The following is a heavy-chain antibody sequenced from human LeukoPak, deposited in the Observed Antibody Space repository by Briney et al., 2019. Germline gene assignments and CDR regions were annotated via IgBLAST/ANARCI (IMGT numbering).Heavy chain of an antibody. V-gene: IGHV3-21*04. CDR2: ISSSSSYI. J-gene: IGHJ4*02. CDR1: GFTFSSYS. D-gene: IGHD2-15*01. CDR3: AKAGAVVVVAAKYFDY. Sequence: PGGSLRLSCAASGFTFSSYSMNWVRQAPGKGLEWVSSISSSSSYIYYADSVKGRFTISRDNAKNTLYLQMNSLRAEDTAVYYCAKAGAVVVVAAKYFDYWGQGTLVTVSS.